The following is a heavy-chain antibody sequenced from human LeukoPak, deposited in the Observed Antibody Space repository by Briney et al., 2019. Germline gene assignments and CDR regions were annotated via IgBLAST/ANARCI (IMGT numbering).Heavy chain of an antibody. CDR3: ASALEYCDSSALYY. CDR1: GFTFSSYG. Sequence: GGSLRLSCAASGFTFSSYGMHWVRQAPGKGLEWVAVIWYDGSNKYYADSVKGRFTISRDNSKNTLYLQMNSLRAEDTAVYYCASALEYCDSSALYYWGQGTLVTVSS. D-gene: IGHD3-22*01. V-gene: IGHV3-33*01. CDR2: IWYDGSNK. J-gene: IGHJ4*02.